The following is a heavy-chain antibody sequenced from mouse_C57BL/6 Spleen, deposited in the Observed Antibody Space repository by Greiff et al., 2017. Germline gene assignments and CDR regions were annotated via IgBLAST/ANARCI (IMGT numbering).Heavy chain of an antibody. CDR1: GFTFSDYG. J-gene: IGHJ4*01. D-gene: IGHD6-5*01. V-gene: IGHV5-17*01. CDR2: ISSGSSTI. CDR3: ASPYDSYAMDY. Sequence: EVMLVESGGGLVKPGGSLKLSCAASGFTFSDYGMNWVRQAPEKGLEWVAYISSGSSTIYYADTVKGRFTISRDNAKNTLFLQMTSLRSEDTAMYYCASPYDSYAMDYWGQGTSVTVSS.